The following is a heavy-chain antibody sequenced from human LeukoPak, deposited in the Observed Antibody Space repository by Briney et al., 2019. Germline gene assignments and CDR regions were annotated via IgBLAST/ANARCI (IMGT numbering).Heavy chain of an antibody. D-gene: IGHD3-10*01. Sequence: GGSLRLSCAASGFTFSDYYMSWIRQAPGKGLEWVANIKQDGSEKYYVGSVKGRFTISRDNAKNSLYLQMNSLRAEDTAVYYCARDRSGTMVRDWGQGTLVTVSS. V-gene: IGHV3-7*01. CDR2: IKQDGSEK. J-gene: IGHJ4*02. CDR3: ARDRSGTMVRD. CDR1: GFTFSDYY.